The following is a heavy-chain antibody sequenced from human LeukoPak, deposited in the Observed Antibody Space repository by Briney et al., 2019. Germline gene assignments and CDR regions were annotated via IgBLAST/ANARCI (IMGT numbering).Heavy chain of an antibody. V-gene: IGHV4-30-2*01. CDR3: DRDKRQYYDFWSGYFDP. D-gene: IGHD3-3*01. CDR2: MYHSGST. CDR1: GGSLSSGGYS. Sequence: SQTLSLTCAVSGGSLSSGGYSWSWIRQPPGKGLEWIGYMYHSGSTYYNPSLKSRFTISVDRSQNPFSLKVTSVTAAETAVYHCDRDKRQYYDFWSGYFDPWGQGTLVTVSS. J-gene: IGHJ5*02.